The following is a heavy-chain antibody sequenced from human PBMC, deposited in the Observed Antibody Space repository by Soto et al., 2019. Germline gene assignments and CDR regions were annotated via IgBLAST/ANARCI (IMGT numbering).Heavy chain of an antibody. V-gene: IGHV5-51*01. D-gene: IGHD6-6*01. Sequence: PVESLNTYCKVPGYSFTRYWIVWVLQMPGKGLEWMGIIYHGDSDTRYSPSFQGQVTISADKSISTAYLQWRSLKASDTAMYYCARSSSSVARYYYYGMDVWGQGTTVTVSS. J-gene: IGHJ6*02. CDR1: GYSFTRYW. CDR3: ARSSSSVARYYYYGMDV. CDR2: IYHGDSDT.